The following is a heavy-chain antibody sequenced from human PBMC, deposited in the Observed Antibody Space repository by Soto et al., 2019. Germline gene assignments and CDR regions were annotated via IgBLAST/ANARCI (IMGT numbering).Heavy chain of an antibody. CDR1: GFTFSNYG. CDR3: AKVRGSGWRGLMQFDS. D-gene: IGHD6-19*01. J-gene: IGHJ4*02. CDR2: ISSDGSNK. Sequence: QVQLVESGGGVVQAGRSLRLSCAASGFTFSNYGMNWVRQAPGKGLEWVAVISSDGSNKYYADSVKGQFTISRDDSKSTLDLQVSSLRAEDMAVYYCAKVRGSGWRGLMQFDSWGQGTLVTVSS. V-gene: IGHV3-30*18.